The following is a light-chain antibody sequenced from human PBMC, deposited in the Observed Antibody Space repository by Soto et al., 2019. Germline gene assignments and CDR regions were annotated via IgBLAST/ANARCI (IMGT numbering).Light chain of an antibody. V-gene: IGKV3D-20*02. CDR1: QSVSSSY. Sequence: DIVLTQSPGTLSLSPGEKATLSCRASQSVSSSYLAWYQQKPGQAPRLLIYDASFRATGIPARFSGSGSGTDSTLTISSLEPEDFAVYYCQLSQQRSDWPPITFGQGTRLEIK. CDR2: DAS. J-gene: IGKJ5*01. CDR3: QLSQQRSDWPPIT.